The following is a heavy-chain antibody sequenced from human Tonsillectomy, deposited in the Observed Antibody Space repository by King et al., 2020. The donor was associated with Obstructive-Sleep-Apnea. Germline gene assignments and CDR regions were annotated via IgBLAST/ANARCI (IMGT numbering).Heavy chain of an antibody. CDR3: AKAPTIAAAEVFDY. Sequence: VQLVESGGGLVQPGRSLRLSCAASGFTFDDYAMHWVRQAPGKGLEWVSGISWNSGSIGYADSVKGRFTISRDNAKNSLYLQMNSRRAEDTALYYCAKAPTIAAAEVFDYWGQGTLVTVSS. V-gene: IGHV3-9*01. CDR2: ISWNSGSI. D-gene: IGHD6-13*01. J-gene: IGHJ4*02. CDR1: GFTFDDYA.